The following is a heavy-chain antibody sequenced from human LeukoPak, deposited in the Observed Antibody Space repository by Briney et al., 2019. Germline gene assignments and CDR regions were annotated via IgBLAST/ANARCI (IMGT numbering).Heavy chain of an antibody. D-gene: IGHD3-22*01. CDR1: GFTFSSYA. V-gene: IGHV3-23*01. CDR3: ASLKEWLLLGGFDY. J-gene: IGHJ4*02. CDR2: IRGSGGGT. Sequence: GGSLRLSCAASGFTFSSYAMSWVRQAPGKGLEWVSAIRGSGGGTKYGDSVKGRFTISRDNSKDILYLQMNGLRLEDTAIYYCASLKEWLLLGGFDYWGQGALVTVSS.